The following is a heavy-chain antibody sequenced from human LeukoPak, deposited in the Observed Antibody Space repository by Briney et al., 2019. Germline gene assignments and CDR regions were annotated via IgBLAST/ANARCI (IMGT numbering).Heavy chain of an antibody. J-gene: IGHJ6*03. D-gene: IGHD5-12*01. V-gene: IGHV3-48*03. CDR3: AKDTVKVTTIRRVPHYMDV. Sequence: GGSLRLSCAASGFSFSSYEMNWVRQAPGKGLEWVSYISSSGSTIYYADSVKGRFTISRDNAKNSLYLQMNSLRAEDTAVYYCAKDTVKVTTIRRVPHYMDVWGKGTTVTISS. CDR1: GFSFSSYE. CDR2: ISSSGSTI.